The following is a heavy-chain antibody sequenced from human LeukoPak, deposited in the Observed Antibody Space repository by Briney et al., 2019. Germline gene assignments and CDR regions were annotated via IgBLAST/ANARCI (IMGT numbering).Heavy chain of an antibody. J-gene: IGHJ4*02. CDR1: GYSISSGYH. Sequence: SETLSLTCTVSGYSISSGYHWGWIRKPPGKGLEWIGSIYHSGSTYYNPSLKSRVTISVDTSKNQFSLKLSSVTAADTAVYYCARSWILTGYYEYYFDYWGQGTLVTVSS. CDR2: IYHSGST. V-gene: IGHV4-38-2*02. CDR3: ARSWILTGYYEYYFDY. D-gene: IGHD3-9*01.